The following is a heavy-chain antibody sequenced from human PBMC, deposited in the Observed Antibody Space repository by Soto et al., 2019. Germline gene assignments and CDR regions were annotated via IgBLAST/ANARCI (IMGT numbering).Heavy chain of an antibody. CDR1: GFSLSTTAEG. V-gene: IGHV2-5*02. CDR3: AHGSCSSADCYPNPYLDY. D-gene: IGHD2-2*01. Sequence: QITLKESGPTLVNPTQTLTLTCTFSGFSLSTTAEGVGWIRQPPGKALEWLALIYWDDDERYSPSLKSRLTITKDTSKNQVVLTMTSVDPVDTATYYCAHGSCSSADCYPNPYLDYWGQGIRVTVSS. CDR2: IYWDDDE. J-gene: IGHJ4*02.